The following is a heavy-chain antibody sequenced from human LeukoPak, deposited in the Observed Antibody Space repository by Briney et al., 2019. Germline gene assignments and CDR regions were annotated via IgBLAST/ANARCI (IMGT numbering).Heavy chain of an antibody. CDR3: ARGGLDWFDP. Sequence: PSETLSLTCAVYGGSFSGDFWSWIRQSPGKGLEWIGEINHGGSTTYNPSLQSRVTMSVDTSTNQISLKMTSVTAADTAVYYCARGGLDWFDPWGQGTLVTVSS. V-gene: IGHV4-34*01. CDR1: GGSFSGDF. CDR2: INHGGST. J-gene: IGHJ5*02.